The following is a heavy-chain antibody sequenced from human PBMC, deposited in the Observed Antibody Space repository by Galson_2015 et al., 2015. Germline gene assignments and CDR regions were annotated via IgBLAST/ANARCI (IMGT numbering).Heavy chain of an antibody. J-gene: IGHJ4*02. V-gene: IGHV4-59*01. CDR1: GGSISSYY. Sequence: SETLSLTCTVSGGSISSYYWSWIRQPPGKGLEWIGYIYYSGSTNYNPSLKSRVTISVDTSKNQFSLKLSSVTAADTAVYYCARVRGPYKHFDYWGQGTLVTVSS. CDR3: ARVRGPYKHFDY. CDR2: IYYSGST. D-gene: IGHD1-1*01.